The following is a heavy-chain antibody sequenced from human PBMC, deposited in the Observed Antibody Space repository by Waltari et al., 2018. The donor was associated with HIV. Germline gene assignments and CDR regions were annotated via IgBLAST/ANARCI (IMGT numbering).Heavy chain of an antibody. V-gene: IGHV1-69*01. D-gene: IGHD2-15*01. J-gene: IGHJ3*01. CDR3: ARGGCSGRTCYSKSFDL. CDR2: IIPKFGAT. CDR1: GGAFSSYT. Sequence: QVQLVQSGAEMKMPESSVKVSCNASGGAFSSYTISWVRQAPGQGLEWMGGIIPKFGATNYAQKFQGRVTISADESTSTVYLELTSLRSDDTAVYHCARGGCSGRTCYSKSFDLWGQGTMVTVSS.